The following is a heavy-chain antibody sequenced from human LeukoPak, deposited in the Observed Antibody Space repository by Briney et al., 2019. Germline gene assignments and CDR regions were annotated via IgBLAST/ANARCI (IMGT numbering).Heavy chain of an antibody. J-gene: IGHJ6*03. Sequence: GGTLRLSCAASEFTFSTYDMSWVRQAPGKGLEWVSAITGSSGSTYYADSVRGRFTLSRDNSKNTLYLQMNSLRAEDTAVYYCTREGQTLLLPPYYYYYMDVWGNGTTVTISS. CDR2: ITGSSGST. CDR3: TREGQTLLLPPYYYYYMDV. D-gene: IGHD2-21*01. V-gene: IGHV3-23*01. CDR1: EFTFSTYD.